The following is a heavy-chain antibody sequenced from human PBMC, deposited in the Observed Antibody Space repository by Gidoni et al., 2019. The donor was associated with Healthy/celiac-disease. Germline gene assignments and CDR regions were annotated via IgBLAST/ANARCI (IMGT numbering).Heavy chain of an antibody. D-gene: IGHD3-22*01. CDR2: MKSKTDGGTT. Sequence: EVQLVESGGGLVKPGGSLRLSCAASGFTFSNAWMSWVRQAPGKGLEWVGRMKSKTDGGTTNYAAPVKGRFTISRDDSKNTLYLQMNSLKTEDKAVYYCTTVYCYDRGPRPYWGQGTLVTVSS. V-gene: IGHV3-15*06. CDR3: TTVYCYDRGPRPY. J-gene: IGHJ4*02. CDR1: GFTFSNAW.